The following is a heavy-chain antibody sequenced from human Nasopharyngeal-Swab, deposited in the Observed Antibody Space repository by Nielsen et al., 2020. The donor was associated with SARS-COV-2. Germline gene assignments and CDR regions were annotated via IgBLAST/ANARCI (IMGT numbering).Heavy chain of an antibody. D-gene: IGHD3-10*01. Sequence: LSLTCAASGFTFSSYWMSWVRQAPGKGLECVANIKQDGSEKYYVDSVKGRFTISRDNAKNSLYLQMNSLRAEDTAVYYCARDSKVRVVGFDYWGQGTLVTVSS. CDR1: GFTFSSYW. CDR3: ARDSKVRVVGFDY. CDR2: IKQDGSEK. V-gene: IGHV3-7*01. J-gene: IGHJ4*02.